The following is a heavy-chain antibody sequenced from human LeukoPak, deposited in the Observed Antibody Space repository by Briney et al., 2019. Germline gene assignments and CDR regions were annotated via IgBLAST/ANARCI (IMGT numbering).Heavy chain of an antibody. CDR2: INHSGST. J-gene: IGHJ4*02. V-gene: IGHV4-34*01. Sequence: SETLSLTCAVYGGSFSGYYWSWIRQPPGKGLEWIGEINHSGSTNYNPSLKSRVTISVDTSKNQFSLKLSSVTAADTAVYYCARVSRFSSGCFDYWGQGTLVTVSS. CDR1: GGSFSGYY. D-gene: IGHD6-19*01. CDR3: ARVSRFSSGCFDY.